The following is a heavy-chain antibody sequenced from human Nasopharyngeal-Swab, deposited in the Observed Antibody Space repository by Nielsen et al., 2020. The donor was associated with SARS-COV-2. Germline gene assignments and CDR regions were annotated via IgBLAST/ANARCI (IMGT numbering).Heavy chain of an antibody. D-gene: IGHD3-10*01. Sequence: GGSLRLSCAASGFTFSGYWMTWVRQAPGKGPEWVANINQDASVKTYVDSVKGRFTISRDDTKNSVYLQMKSLRGVDTAVYYCAREAYYNAVDYWGPGTLFTVSS. J-gene: IGHJ4*02. CDR2: INQDASVK. CDR1: GFTFSGYW. V-gene: IGHV3-7*04. CDR3: AREAYYNAVDY.